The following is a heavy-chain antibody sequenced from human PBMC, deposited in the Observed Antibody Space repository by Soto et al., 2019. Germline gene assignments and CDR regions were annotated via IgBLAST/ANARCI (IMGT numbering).Heavy chain of an antibody. CDR2: ISGAGANT. J-gene: IGHJ5*01. CDR3: AKGGHFSPYDS. Sequence: EVQMLESGGDLVQPGGSLRLSCAVSGLTFSQYAMTWVRQAPGKGLEWVSTISGAGANTFYLDSVRGRFIISRDNSKSMVYLQMNRLRADDTAIYYVAKGGHFSPYDSWGQGILITVSS. CDR1: GLTFSQYA. D-gene: IGHD3-3*02. V-gene: IGHV3-23*01.